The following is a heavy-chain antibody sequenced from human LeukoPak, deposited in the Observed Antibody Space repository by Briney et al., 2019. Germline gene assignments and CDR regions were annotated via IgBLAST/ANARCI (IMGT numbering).Heavy chain of an antibody. J-gene: IGHJ6*02. CDR2: ISAYNGNT. CDR1: GYTFTSYG. Sequence: GASVKVSCKASGYTFTSYGISWVRQAPGQGLEWMGWISAYNGNTNYAQKLQGRVTMTTDTSTSTAYMELRSLRSDDTAVYYCARLAGCSSTSCYAGDRMDVWGQGTTVTVSS. CDR3: ARLAGCSSTSCYAGDRMDV. D-gene: IGHD2-2*01. V-gene: IGHV1-18*01.